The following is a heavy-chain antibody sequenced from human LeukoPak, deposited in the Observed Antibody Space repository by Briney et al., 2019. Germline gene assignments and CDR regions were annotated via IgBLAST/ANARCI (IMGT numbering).Heavy chain of an antibody. CDR2: INYSGST. CDR1: GYSISSGYY. V-gene: IGHV4-38-2*02. D-gene: IGHD3/OR15-3a*01. Sequence: SETLSLTCTVSGYSISSGYYWGWIRQPPGKGLEWIGSINYSGSTYSNPSLKSRITLSVDTSKNQFSLKLSSVTAADTAVYYCARPRTGYTSFDIWGQGTMVTVSS. J-gene: IGHJ3*02. CDR3: ARPRTGYTSFDI.